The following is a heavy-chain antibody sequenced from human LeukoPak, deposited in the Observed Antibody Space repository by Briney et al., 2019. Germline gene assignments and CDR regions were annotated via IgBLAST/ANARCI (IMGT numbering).Heavy chain of an antibody. CDR3: AKGISVDGNNFERGADS. CDR1: GFSFSTYV. J-gene: IGHJ4*02. V-gene: IGHV3-23*01. Sequence: PGGSLRLSCAASGFSFSTYVMSWVRQAPGKGLEWVSSIGGDGHVSYYADSVKGRFTISRDNSKNTLFLQMDSLRVEDTAVYHCAKGISVDGNNFERGADSWGQGAQVTVSS. CDR2: IGGDGHVS. D-gene: IGHD1/OR15-1a*01.